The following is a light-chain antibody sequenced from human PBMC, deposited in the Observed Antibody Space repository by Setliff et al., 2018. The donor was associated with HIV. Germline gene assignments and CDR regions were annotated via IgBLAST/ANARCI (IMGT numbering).Light chain of an antibody. CDR3: TSYTSSNTYV. Sequence: QSVLTQPASVSGSPGQSITISCTGTSGDVGGYNYVSWYQQHPGKAPRLMIYDVAYRPSGVSNRFSGSKSGNTASLTISGLQAEDEADYYCTSYTSSNTYVFGTGTKVTVL. V-gene: IGLV2-14*03. CDR2: DVA. CDR1: SGDVGGYNY. J-gene: IGLJ1*01.